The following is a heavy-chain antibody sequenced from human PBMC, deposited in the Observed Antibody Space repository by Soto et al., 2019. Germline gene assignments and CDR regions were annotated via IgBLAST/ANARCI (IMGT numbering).Heavy chain of an antibody. V-gene: IGHV1-3*01. CDR1: GYTFTSYA. D-gene: IGHD2-15*01. CDR3: ARERTCSGGSCYQNWFDP. J-gene: IGHJ5*02. Sequence: ASVKVSCKASGYTFTSYAMHWVRQAPGQRLEWMGWINAGNGNTKYSQKFQGRVTITRDTSASTAYMELSSLRSEDTAVYYCARERTCSGGSCYQNWFDPWGQGTLVTVSS. CDR2: INAGNGNT.